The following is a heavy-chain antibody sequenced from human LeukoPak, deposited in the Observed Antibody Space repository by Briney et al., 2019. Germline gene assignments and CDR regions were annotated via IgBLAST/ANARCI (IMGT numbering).Heavy chain of an antibody. CDR3: ARKGRDSSGYYEY. J-gene: IGHJ4*02. CDR1: GFTFSSYS. D-gene: IGHD3-22*01. Sequence: GGSLRLSCAASGFTFSSYSMNWVRQAPGKGLEWVSSISSSSSYIYYADSVKGRFTISRDNAKNSLYLQMNSLRAEDTAVYYCARKGRDSSGYYEYWGQGTLVTVSS. CDR2: ISSSSSYI. V-gene: IGHV3-21*01.